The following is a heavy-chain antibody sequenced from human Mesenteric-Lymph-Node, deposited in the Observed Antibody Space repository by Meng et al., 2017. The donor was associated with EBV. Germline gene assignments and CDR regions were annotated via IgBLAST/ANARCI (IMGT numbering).Heavy chain of an antibody. CDR3: AGHDFGDYAFDY. J-gene: IGHJ4*02. Sequence: VQLQGSGPGLGKPSPTRSLTCAVSGASIRSGVYYWSWICQPPGKGLEWMGYIYYRGSTYYNPSLKSRVTISVDTSKNLLSLKVNSVTAADTAVYYCAGHDFGDYAFDYWGQGTLVTVSS. CDR1: GASIRSGVYY. V-gene: IGHV4-30-4*01. CDR2: IYYRGST. D-gene: IGHD4-17*01.